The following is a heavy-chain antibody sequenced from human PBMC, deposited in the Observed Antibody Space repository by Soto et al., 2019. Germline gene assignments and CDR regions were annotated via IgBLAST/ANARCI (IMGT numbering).Heavy chain of an antibody. CDR3: AKGLAYCGGDCPKMYGY. Sequence: GGSLRLSCAASGFTFSSYAMSWVRQAPGKGLEWVSAISGSGGSTYYADSVKGRFTISRDNSKNTLYLQMNSLRAEDTAVYYCAKGLAYCGGDCPKMYGYWGQGTLVTVSS. V-gene: IGHV3-23*01. D-gene: IGHD2-21*02. J-gene: IGHJ4*02. CDR2: ISGSGGST. CDR1: GFTFSSYA.